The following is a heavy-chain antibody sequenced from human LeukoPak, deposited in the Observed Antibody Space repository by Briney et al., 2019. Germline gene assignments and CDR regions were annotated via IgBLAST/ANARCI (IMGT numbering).Heavy chain of an antibody. Sequence: PSETLSLTCTVSGGSISSYYWSWIRQPPGKGLEWIGYIYYSGSTNYNPSLKSRVTISVDTSKNQFSLKLSSVTAADTAVYYCARMSIAARPFDYWGQGTLVTVSS. CDR2: IYYSGST. V-gene: IGHV4-59*01. D-gene: IGHD6-6*01. CDR1: GGSISSYY. J-gene: IGHJ4*02. CDR3: ARMSIAARPFDY.